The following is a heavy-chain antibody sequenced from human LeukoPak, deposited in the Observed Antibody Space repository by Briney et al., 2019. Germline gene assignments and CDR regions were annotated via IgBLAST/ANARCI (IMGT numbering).Heavy chain of an antibody. J-gene: IGHJ4*02. CDR3: ARHWVETTTPYCFDY. V-gene: IGHV4-59*08. Sequence: SDTLSLTCTVCSHSINSYYWSWIRQPPGKGLEWIAYIYNSGSTNYSPSLESRVTMSLDTSKNKFSLKLSSVTAADTAMYYCARHWVETTTPYCFDYWGQGTLVTVSS. D-gene: IGHD5-24*01. CDR2: IYNSGST. CDR1: SHSINSYY.